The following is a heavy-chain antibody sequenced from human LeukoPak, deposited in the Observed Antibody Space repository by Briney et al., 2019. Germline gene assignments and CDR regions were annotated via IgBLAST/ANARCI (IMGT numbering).Heavy chain of an antibody. J-gene: IGHJ4*02. Sequence: GGSLGLSCAASGFTVSSNYMSWVRQAPGKGLEWVSVIYSGGSTYYADSVKGRFTISRDNSKNTLYLQMNSLRAEDTAVYYCARDLEGSGSFYRPSYDYWGQGTLVTVSS. CDR1: GFTVSSNY. V-gene: IGHV3-66*01. CDR2: IYSGGST. D-gene: IGHD3-10*01. CDR3: ARDLEGSGSFYRPSYDY.